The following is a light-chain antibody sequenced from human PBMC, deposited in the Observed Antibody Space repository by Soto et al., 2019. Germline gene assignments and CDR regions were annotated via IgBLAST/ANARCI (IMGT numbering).Light chain of an antibody. CDR2: GAS. Sequence: EIVMTQSPATLSVSPGERATLSCRASQSVSSNLAWYQQKPGHAPRLLIYGASTRATGIPARFSGSGSGTEFTLTISSLQSEDFAVYYCQQYNNWPRTFGQGTKVEIK. CDR1: QSVSSN. J-gene: IGKJ1*01. CDR3: QQYNNWPRT. V-gene: IGKV3-15*01.